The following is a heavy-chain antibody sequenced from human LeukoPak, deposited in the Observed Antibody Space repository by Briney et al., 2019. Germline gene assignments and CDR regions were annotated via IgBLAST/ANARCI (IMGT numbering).Heavy chain of an antibody. D-gene: IGHD2-15*01. J-gene: IGHJ4*02. Sequence: GGSLRLSCAASGFPFTSYSMHWVRQAPGKGLEWVGVVLYDGSMQYYADSVKGRFTISRDNAKNSLYLQMNSLRAEDTAVYYCARDSGGSSSFDYWGQETLVTVSS. CDR3: ARDSGGSSSFDY. V-gene: IGHV3-30*04. CDR1: GFPFTSYS. CDR2: VLYDGSMQ.